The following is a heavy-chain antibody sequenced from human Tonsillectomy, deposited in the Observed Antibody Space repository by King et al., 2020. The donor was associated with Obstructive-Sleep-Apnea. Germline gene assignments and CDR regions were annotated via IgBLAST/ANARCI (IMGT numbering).Heavy chain of an antibody. V-gene: IGHV5-51*01. J-gene: IGHJ4*02. Sequence: VQLVQSGAEVKKPGESLKISCKGSGYSFTSYWIGWVRQMPGKGLEWMGNIYPGDSDTRYSPSFQGQVTTSADKSISTAYLQWSSLKASDTATYYCARQGEVVTAMVIPIYYWGQGTLVTVSS. CDR2: IYPGDSDT. CDR1: GYSFTSYW. D-gene: IGHD5-18*01. CDR3: ARQGEVVTAMVIPIYY.